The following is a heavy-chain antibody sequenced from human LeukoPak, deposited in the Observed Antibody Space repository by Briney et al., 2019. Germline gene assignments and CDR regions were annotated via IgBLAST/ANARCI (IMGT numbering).Heavy chain of an antibody. D-gene: IGHD2-21*01. V-gene: IGHV4-34*01. CDR3: ARPRLPTGWGWAFDI. CDR2: INHSGST. CDR1: GGSFSGYY. Sequence: SETLTLTCAVYGGSFSGYYMSWIRQPPGKGLEWIWEINHSGSTNYNPSLKSRVTISVDPSKNQFSLKLSSVTAADTAVYYCARPRLPTGWGWAFDIWGQGTMVTVSS. J-gene: IGHJ3*02.